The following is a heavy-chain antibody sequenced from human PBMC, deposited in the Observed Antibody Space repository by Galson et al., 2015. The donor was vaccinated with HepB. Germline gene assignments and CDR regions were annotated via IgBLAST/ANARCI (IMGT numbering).Heavy chain of an antibody. CDR1: GYTFTSYA. CDR2: INAGNGNT. Sequence: SVKVSCKASGYTFTSYAMHWVRQAPGQRLEWMGWINAGNGNTKYSQKFQGRVTITRDTSASTAYMELSSLRSEDTAVYYCARVASTVGATRTLDYWGQGTLVTVSS. V-gene: IGHV1-3*01. D-gene: IGHD1-26*01. J-gene: IGHJ4*02. CDR3: ARVASTVGATRTLDY.